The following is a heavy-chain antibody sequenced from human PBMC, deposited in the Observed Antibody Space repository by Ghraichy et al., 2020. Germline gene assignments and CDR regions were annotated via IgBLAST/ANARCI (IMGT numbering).Heavy chain of an antibody. CDR2: IKRKGEDGTT. CDR3: ATDLICYIDKCDY. CDR1: GFSLSDAW. D-gene: IGHD2-15*01. V-gene: IGHV3-15*01. Sequence: GGSLRLSCAASGFSLSDAWMIWVRQAPGKGLEWVGRIKRKGEDGTTDYAAPVKGRFTISRDDSKNMLYLQMNSLKIEDTAVYYCATDLICYIDKCDYWGQGTLVTVSS. J-gene: IGHJ4*02.